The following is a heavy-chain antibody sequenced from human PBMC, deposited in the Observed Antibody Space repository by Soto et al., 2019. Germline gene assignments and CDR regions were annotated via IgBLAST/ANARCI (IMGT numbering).Heavy chain of an antibody. CDR2: MNPNSGNT. J-gene: IGHJ6*02. CDR1: GYTFTSYD. Sequence: ASVKVSCKASGYTFTSYDINCVRQATGQGLEWMGWMNPNSGNTGYAQKFQGRVTMTRNTSISTAYMELSSLRSGDTAVYYCARGSPGGYYDILTGYLYYYYYYGMDVWGQGTTVTVSS. V-gene: IGHV1-8*01. D-gene: IGHD3-9*01. CDR3: ARGSPGGYYDILTGYLYYYYYYGMDV.